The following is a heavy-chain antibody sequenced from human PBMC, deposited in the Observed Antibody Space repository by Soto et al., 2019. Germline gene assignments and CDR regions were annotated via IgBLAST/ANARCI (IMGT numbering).Heavy chain of an antibody. V-gene: IGHV4-38-2*02. Sequence: SETLSLTCTVSGYSISIGYYWGWIRQPPGKGLEWIGSIYHSGSTYYNPSLKSRVTISVDTSKNQFSLKLSSVTAADTAVYYCARVYSGYEDDAFDIWGQGTMVTVSS. CDR1: GYSISIGYY. D-gene: IGHD5-12*01. CDR3: ARVYSGYEDDAFDI. J-gene: IGHJ3*02. CDR2: IYHSGST.